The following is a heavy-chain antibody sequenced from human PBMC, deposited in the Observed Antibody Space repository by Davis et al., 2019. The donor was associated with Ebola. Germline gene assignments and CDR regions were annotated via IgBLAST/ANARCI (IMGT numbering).Heavy chain of an antibody. CDR3: ARDFTTPFDY. J-gene: IGHJ4*02. CDR1: GFTFSSYA. CDR2: ISSSGSTI. V-gene: IGHV3-48*03. Sequence: PGGSLRLSCAASGFTFSSYAMNWVRQAPGKGLEWVSYISSSGSTIYYADSVKGRFTISRDNAKNSLYLQMNSLRAEDTAVYYCARDFTTPFDYWGQGTLVTVSS. D-gene: IGHD1-14*01.